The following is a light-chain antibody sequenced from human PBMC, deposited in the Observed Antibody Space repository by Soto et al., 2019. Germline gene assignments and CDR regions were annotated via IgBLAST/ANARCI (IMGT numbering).Light chain of an antibody. J-gene: IGLJ1*01. Sequence: QSVLTQPPSASGTPGQRLIISCSGSTSNIGSHSVNWFQHLPGTAPRLLITTNNQRPSGVPDRFSGYKSDTSASLVISGLQSKDEAHYYCATWDDSLKGVFGTGTKLTVL. V-gene: IGLV1-44*01. CDR1: TSNIGSHS. CDR3: ATWDDSLKGV. CDR2: TNN.